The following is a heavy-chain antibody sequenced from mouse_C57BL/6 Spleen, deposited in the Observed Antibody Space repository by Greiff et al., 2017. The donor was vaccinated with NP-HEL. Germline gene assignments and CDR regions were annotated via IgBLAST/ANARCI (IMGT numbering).Heavy chain of an antibody. CDR1: GYSFTSYY. CDR3: ARWRTGNAMDY. D-gene: IGHD4-1*01. V-gene: IGHV1-66*01. Sequence: VQLQQSGPELVKPGASVKISCKASGYSFTSYYIHWVKQRPGQGLEWIGWIYPGSGNTKYNEKFKGKATLTADTSSSTAYMQLSSLTSEDSAVYYCARWRTGNAMDYWGQGTSVTVSS. J-gene: IGHJ4*01. CDR2: IYPGSGNT.